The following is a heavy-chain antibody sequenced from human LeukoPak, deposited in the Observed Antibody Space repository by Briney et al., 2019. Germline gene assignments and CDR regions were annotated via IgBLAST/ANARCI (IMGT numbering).Heavy chain of an antibody. Sequence: SETLSLTCAVYGGSFSGYYWSWIRQPPGKGLEWIGEINHSGSTNYNPSLKSRVTISVDTSKNQFSLKLSSVTAADTAVYYCARGVEMAIDHWGQGTLVTVSS. D-gene: IGHD5-24*01. V-gene: IGHV4-34*01. CDR1: GGSFSGYY. CDR2: INHSGST. CDR3: ARGVEMAIDH. J-gene: IGHJ4*02.